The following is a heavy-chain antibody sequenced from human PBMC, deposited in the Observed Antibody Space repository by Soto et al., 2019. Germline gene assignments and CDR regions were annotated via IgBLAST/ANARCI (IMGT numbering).Heavy chain of an antibody. J-gene: IGHJ3*02. CDR3: ARELYNAFDI. CDR1: CCSISSYY. V-gene: IGHV4-59*01. D-gene: IGHD1-1*01. CDR2: IYYSGST. Sequence: PSGTLSLPCTVSCCSISSYYWSSIRQPPGKGLEWIGYIYYSGSTNYNPSLKSRVTISVDTSKNQFSLKLSSVTAADTAVYYCARELYNAFDIWGQGTMVTVSS.